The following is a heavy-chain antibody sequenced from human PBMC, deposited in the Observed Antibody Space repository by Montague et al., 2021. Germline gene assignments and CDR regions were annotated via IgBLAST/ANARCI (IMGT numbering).Heavy chain of an antibody. CDR1: GGSISSRSYY. D-gene: IGHD3-16*01. CDR3: ASSSRGRSVESCFDY. J-gene: IGHJ4*02. Sequence: SETLSLTCTVSGGSISSRSYYWGWIRQPPGKGLEWIGSIYYSGSTYYNPSLKSRVTISVDTSKNQFSLKLSSVTAADTAVYYCASSSRGRSVESCFDYWGQGTLVTVSS. CDR2: IYYSGST. V-gene: IGHV4-39*01.